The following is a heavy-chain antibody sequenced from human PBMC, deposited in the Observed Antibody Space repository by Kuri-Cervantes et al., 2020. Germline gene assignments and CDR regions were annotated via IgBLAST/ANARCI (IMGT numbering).Heavy chain of an antibody. J-gene: IGHJ2*01. CDR2: ISYDGSNK. Sequence: GGSLRLSCAASGFTFSSYAMHWVRQAPGKGLEWVAVISYDGSNKYYADSVKGRFTISRDNSKNTLYLQMNSLRAEDTAVYYCAKNYGDYAWYFDLWGRGTLVTVSP. CDR3: AKNYGDYAWYFDL. V-gene: IGHV3-30-3*02. CDR1: GFTFSSYA. D-gene: IGHD4-17*01.